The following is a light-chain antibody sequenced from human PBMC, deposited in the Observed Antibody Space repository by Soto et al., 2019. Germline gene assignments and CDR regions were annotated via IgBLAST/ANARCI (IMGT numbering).Light chain of an antibody. Sequence: QSVLTQPTSVSGSPGQSIAIPCTGNGNDIGAYDYVSWYQQHPGKAPRLLIHGVRNRPPGISSRFSGFKSGLTASLTISGLQAEDEADYYCSSITTSRLYVFGPGTKVTVL. CDR1: GNDIGAYDY. CDR3: SSITTSRLYV. V-gene: IGLV2-14*01. J-gene: IGLJ1*01. CDR2: GVR.